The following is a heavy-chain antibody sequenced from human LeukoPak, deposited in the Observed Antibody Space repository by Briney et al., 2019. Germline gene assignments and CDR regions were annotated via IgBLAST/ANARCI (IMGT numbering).Heavy chain of an antibody. CDR1: GFTVSSNY. J-gene: IGHJ3*02. Sequence: GGSLRLSCAASGFTVSSNYMSWVRQAPGKGLEWVSVIYSGGSTYYADSVKGRFTISRDNSKNTLYLQMNSLRAEDTAVYYCARNPTEQLRGFWAFDIWGQGTMVTVSS. CDR2: IYSGGST. V-gene: IGHV3-66*01. D-gene: IGHD6-13*01. CDR3: ARNPTEQLRGFWAFDI.